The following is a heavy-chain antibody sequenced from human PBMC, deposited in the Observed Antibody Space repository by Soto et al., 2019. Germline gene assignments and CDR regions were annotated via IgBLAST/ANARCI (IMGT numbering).Heavy chain of an antibody. J-gene: IGHJ5*02. CDR1: GGSVRSGSYY. CDR3: ARLPITAGVYWFDP. V-gene: IGHV4-61*01. CDR2: IYYSGST. Sequence: ASETLSLTCTVSGGSVRSGSYYWSWIRQPPGKGLEWIGYIYYSGSTNYNPSLKSRVTISVDTSKNQFSLKLSSVTAADTAVYYCARLPITAGVYWFDPWGQGALVTVSS. D-gene: IGHD3-10*01.